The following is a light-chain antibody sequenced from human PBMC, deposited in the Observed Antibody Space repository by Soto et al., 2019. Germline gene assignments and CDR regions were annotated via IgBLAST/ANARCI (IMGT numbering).Light chain of an antibody. J-gene: IGKJ2*01. CDR1: QGVNSF. CDR3: QQLNTYPYT. Sequence: DIQLTQSPSFLSASVGDRVTITCRASQGVNSFFAWYQQKPGKAPKLLIYAASTLQSGVPSRYSGSGSGTEFTLTISSLQPEDFATYYCQQLNTYPYTFGQGTNLQI. CDR2: AAS. V-gene: IGKV1-9*01.